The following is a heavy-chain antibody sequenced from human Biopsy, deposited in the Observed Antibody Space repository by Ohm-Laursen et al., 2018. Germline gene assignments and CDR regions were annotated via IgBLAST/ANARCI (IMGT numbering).Heavy chain of an antibody. CDR2: INPDNGGT. V-gene: IGHV1-2*02. Sequence: GSSVKVSCKASGYTFTGYYLHWVRQAPGQGLEWMGWINPDNGGTIHAQKFQGTVTMTRDTSISTAYLALGSLRSADTAIYYCARDPLNGHKHFDYWGQGSLVTVSS. CDR1: GYTFTGYY. D-gene: IGHD2-8*01. J-gene: IGHJ4*02. CDR3: ARDPLNGHKHFDY.